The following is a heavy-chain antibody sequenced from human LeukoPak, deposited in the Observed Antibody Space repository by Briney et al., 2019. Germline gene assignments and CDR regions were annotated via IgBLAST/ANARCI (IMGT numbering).Heavy chain of an antibody. D-gene: IGHD3-16*02. CDR3: ARDLTAEYYDYVWGSYRYTGIDY. CDR1: GFTFSSSW. CDR2: INPDGGEK. J-gene: IGHJ4*02. V-gene: IGHV3-7*01. Sequence: GGSLRLSCEAPGFTFSSSWMNWVRQAPGKGLEWVANINPDGGEKRYVDSVKGRFTISRDNARNSLYLQMNSLRAEDTAVYYCARDLTAEYYDYVWGSYRYTGIDYWGQGTLVTVSS.